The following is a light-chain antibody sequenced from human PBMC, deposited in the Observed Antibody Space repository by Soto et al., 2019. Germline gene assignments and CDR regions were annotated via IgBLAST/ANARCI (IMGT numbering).Light chain of an antibody. J-gene: IGKJ1*01. V-gene: IGKV3-20*01. CDR1: QSVSSSY. CDR2: GAS. CDR3: QQYADSPRT. Sequence: EIVLTQSPGTLSLSPGERATLSCRASQSVSSSYLAWYQQKPGQAPRLLIYGASNRATGIPGRFSGSGSGTDFTLTISRLEPEEFAVYYCQQYADSPRTFGQGTKVEIK.